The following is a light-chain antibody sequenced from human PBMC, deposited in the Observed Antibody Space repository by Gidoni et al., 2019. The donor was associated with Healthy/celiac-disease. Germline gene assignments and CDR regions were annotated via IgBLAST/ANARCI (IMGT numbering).Light chain of an antibody. V-gene: IGKV2-30*01. CDR3: MQGTHWTPGT. J-gene: IGKJ1*01. Sequence: VVMTQSPLSLPVTLGQPASFLSRSIQSLVSSDGNTCLNWLQQKQGQSPRRLIYKVSNRDYGVPDRSSGSGSGTDFTLKISRVEAEDVGVYYCMQGTHWTPGTFGQGTKVEIK. CDR1: QSLVSSDGNTC. CDR2: KVS.